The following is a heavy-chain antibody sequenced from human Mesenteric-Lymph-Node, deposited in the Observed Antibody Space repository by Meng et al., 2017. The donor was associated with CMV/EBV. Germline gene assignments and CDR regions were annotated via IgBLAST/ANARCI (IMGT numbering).Heavy chain of an antibody. J-gene: IGHJ1*01. CDR2: ISYDGSNK. Sequence: TFSRFAMHWVRQAPGKGLEWVAVISYDGSNKYYADSVKGRFTISRDNSKNTLYLQMNSLRAEDTAVYYCANGRYNWNYESSPAEYFQHWGQGTLVTVSS. V-gene: IGHV3-30*04. CDR1: TFSRFA. D-gene: IGHD1-7*01. CDR3: ANGRYNWNYESSPAEYFQH.